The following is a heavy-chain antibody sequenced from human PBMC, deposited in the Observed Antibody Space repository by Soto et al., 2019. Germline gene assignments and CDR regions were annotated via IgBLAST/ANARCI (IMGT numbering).Heavy chain of an antibody. CDR2: IKQDGSEK. D-gene: IGHD3-22*01. J-gene: IGHJ4*02. Sequence: EVQLVESGGGLVQPGGSLRLSCAASGFTFSSYWMSWVRQAPGKGLEWVANIKQDGSEKYYVDSVKGRFTISRDNAKNSLNLQMNSLRAEDTAVYYCARVTDYYESSGYLDYWGQGTLVTVSS. V-gene: IGHV3-7*01. CDR1: GFTFSSYW. CDR3: ARVTDYYESSGYLDY.